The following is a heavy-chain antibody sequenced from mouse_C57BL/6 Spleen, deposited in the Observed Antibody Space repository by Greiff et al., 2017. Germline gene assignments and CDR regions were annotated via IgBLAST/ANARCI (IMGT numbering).Heavy chain of an antibody. CDR1: GFTFSDYY. CDR2: ISNGGGST. Sequence: EVKLVESGGGLVQPGGSLKLSCAASGFTFSDYYMYWVRQTPEKRLEWVAYISNGGGSTYYPDTVKGRFTISRDNAKNTLYLQMSRLKSEDTAMYYCARVDYYYGSIDYWGQGTTLTVSS. J-gene: IGHJ2*01. CDR3: ARVDYYYGSIDY. D-gene: IGHD1-1*01. V-gene: IGHV5-12*01.